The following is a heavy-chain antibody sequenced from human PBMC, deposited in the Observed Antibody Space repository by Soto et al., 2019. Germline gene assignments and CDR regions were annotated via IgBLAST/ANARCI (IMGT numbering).Heavy chain of an antibody. J-gene: IGHJ4*02. CDR3: AKDRRNYDFWGGAFDY. Sequence: QAGGSLRLSCAASGFTFSSYGMHWVRQAPGKGLEWVAVISYDGSNKYYAGSVKGRFTISRDNSKNTLYLQMNSLRAEDTAVYYCAKDRRNYDFWGGAFDYWGQGTLVTVSS. D-gene: IGHD3-3*01. CDR1: GFTFSSYG. CDR2: ISYDGSNK. V-gene: IGHV3-30*18.